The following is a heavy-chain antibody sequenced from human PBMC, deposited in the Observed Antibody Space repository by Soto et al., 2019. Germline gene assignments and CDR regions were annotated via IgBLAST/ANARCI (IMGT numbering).Heavy chain of an antibody. CDR1: GFFVSSGNY. D-gene: IGHD2-15*01. Sequence: LSLTCAVSGFFVSSGNYWGWIRKPPGKGLEWIGSIFHGGNTYYNPSLKSRVTISVDMSKNQFSLKLNSVTAADTAVYYCARARWYDAFDVWGQGTVVTVSS. CDR3: ARARWYDAFDV. J-gene: IGHJ3*01. V-gene: IGHV4-38-2*01. CDR2: IFHGGNT.